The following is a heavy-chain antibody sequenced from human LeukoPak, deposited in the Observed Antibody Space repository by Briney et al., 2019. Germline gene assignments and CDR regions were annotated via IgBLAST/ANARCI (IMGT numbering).Heavy chain of an antibody. CDR1: GFTFSDYY. J-gene: IGHJ4*02. V-gene: IGHV3-11*04. Sequence: PGGSLRLSCAASGFTFSDYYMSWIRQAPGKGLEWVSYISSSGSTIYYADSVKGRFTISRDNSKNTLYLQMNSLRAEDTAVYYCARDWITHSDYGDYGYWGQGTLVTVSS. D-gene: IGHD4-17*01. CDR3: ARDWITHSDYGDYGY. CDR2: ISSSGSTI.